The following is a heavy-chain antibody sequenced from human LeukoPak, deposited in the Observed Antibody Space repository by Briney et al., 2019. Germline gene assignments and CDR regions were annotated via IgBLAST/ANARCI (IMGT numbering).Heavy chain of an antibody. V-gene: IGHV3-21*01. CDR2: ITTSSTYR. D-gene: IGHD1-26*01. J-gene: IGHJ6*03. CDR1: GFSFSSYN. CDR3: ARDPYSGTYGDTYYYYMDV. Sequence: GGSLRLSCAASGFSFSSYNMNWGRQAAGKGLQWVSSITTSSTYRFYADSVKGRFTISRDNARNSLYLQMNSLRAEDTAVYYCARDPYSGTYGDTYYYYMDVWGKGTTVTISS.